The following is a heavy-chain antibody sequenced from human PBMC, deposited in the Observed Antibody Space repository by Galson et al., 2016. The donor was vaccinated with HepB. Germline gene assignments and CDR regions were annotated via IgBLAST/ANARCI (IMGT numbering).Heavy chain of an antibody. D-gene: IGHD6-19*01. Sequence: SLRLSCAASGFTVSSSFLSWVRQAPGKGLEWISVIYRGNITYCADSVKGRFTISRDNSKNTLYLQMNSLRAEETAVYYCARERPDIAVAAFDFWGQGTLVTV. V-gene: IGHV3-66*01. J-gene: IGHJ4*02. CDR3: ARERPDIAVAAFDF. CDR2: IYRGNIT. CDR1: GFTVSSSF.